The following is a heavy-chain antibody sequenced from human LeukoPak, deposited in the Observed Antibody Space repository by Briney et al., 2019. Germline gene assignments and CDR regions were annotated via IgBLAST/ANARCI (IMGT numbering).Heavy chain of an antibody. V-gene: IGHV4-59*01. J-gene: IGHJ3*01. D-gene: IGHD1-26*01. CDR3: AREIGGSYLP. CDR2: IYYSGST. CDR1: GGSISSYY. Sequence: NPSETLSLTCTVSGGSISSYYWSWIRQPPGQGLEWIGYIYYSGSTNYNPSLKSRVTISVDTSKNQFSLKLSSVTAADTAVYYCAREIGGSYLPWGQGTMVTVSS.